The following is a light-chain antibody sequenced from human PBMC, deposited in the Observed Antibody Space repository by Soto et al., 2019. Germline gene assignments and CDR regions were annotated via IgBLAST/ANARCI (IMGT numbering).Light chain of an antibody. CDR3: QQSNSTPLT. Sequence: DIPMTQSPPSLSASVGDRVTITCRASQSVSNYLNWYQQKPGKAPKVLIYAASSLQSGVPSRFSGSGSGTEFTLTISSLQSEDSATYYCQQSNSTPLTFGGGTKVEIK. V-gene: IGKV1-39*01. CDR2: AAS. CDR1: QSVSNY. J-gene: IGKJ4*01.